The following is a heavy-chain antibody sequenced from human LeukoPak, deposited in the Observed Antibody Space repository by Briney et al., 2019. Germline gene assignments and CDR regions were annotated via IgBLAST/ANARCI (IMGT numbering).Heavy chain of an antibody. CDR2: IKQDGSEK. D-gene: IGHD3-10*01. J-gene: IGHJ4*02. Sequence: GGSLRLSCAASGFTFSSYWMSWVRQAPGKGLEWVANIKQDGSEKYYVDSVKGRFTISRDNAKNSLYLQMNSLRAEDTAVYYCARGSGDRTLYVSGSYFGYWGQGTLVTVSS. V-gene: IGHV3-7*03. CDR1: GFTFSSYW. CDR3: ARGSGDRTLYVSGSYFGY.